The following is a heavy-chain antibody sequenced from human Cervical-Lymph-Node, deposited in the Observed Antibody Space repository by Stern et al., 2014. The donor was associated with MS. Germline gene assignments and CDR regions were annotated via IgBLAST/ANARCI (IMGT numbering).Heavy chain of an antibody. D-gene: IGHD3-22*01. Sequence: QLVQSGAEVRKPGASVKVSCKTSGYTLTKFGTGWVRQAPGQGLEWVGWISAFNGKTNYGQKFQGRVTMTTDTSTNTVYMELRSLRSDDTAVYYCARDAETRYYDSSGYSYFDSWGQGTLITVSS. J-gene: IGHJ4*02. CDR2: ISAFNGKT. CDR3: ARDAETRYYDSSGYSYFDS. CDR1: GYTLTKFG. V-gene: IGHV1-18*01.